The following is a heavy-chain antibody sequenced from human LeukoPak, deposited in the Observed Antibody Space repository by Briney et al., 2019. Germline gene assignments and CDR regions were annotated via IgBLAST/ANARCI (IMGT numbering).Heavy chain of an antibody. CDR1: GLTFGTYA. CDR3: AREPCSSGWFDH. CDR2: ISGSGGDT. Sequence: GGSLRLSCGASGLTFGTYAMSWVRQAPGKGLEWVSAISGSGGDTYYADSVKGRFTISRDNPKNTLYLQMNSLRVEDTAVYFCAREPCSSGWFDHWGQGTLVTVSP. D-gene: IGHD6-13*01. V-gene: IGHV3-23*01. J-gene: IGHJ5*02.